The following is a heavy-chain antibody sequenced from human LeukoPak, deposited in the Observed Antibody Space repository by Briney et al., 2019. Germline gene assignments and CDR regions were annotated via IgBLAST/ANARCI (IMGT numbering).Heavy chain of an antibody. Sequence: PSETLSLTCAVYGGSFSGYYWSWIRQPPEKGLEWIGEINHSGTTNYNPSLKSRVTMSVDTSKNQLSLKLSSVTAADTAVYFCARGSLDIWGQGTKVTVSS. CDR3: ARGSLDI. V-gene: IGHV4-34*01. CDR1: GGSFSGYY. J-gene: IGHJ3*02. CDR2: INHSGTT.